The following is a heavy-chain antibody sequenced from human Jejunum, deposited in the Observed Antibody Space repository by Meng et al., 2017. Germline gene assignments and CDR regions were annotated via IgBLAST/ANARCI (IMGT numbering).Heavy chain of an antibody. CDR3: ARGPLFSPTDF. J-gene: IGHJ4*02. CDR2: IYYSGSP. D-gene: IGHD3-9*01. CDR1: GASISGSDYY. V-gene: IGHV4-39*07. Sequence: SETLSLTCTVSGASISGSDYYWGWIRQPPGKEREWVGSIYYSGSPYYNASLKSRVTMSVDMSKNQFSLKLSSVTAADTAVYYCARGPLFSPTDFWGQGTLVTVSS.